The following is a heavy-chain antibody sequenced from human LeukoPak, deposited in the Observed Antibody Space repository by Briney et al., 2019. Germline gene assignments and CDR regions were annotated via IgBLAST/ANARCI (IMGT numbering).Heavy chain of an antibody. Sequence: PSETLSLTCTVSGGSVSSGSYYWSWIRQPSGKGLERIGYIYYSGSTNYNPSLKSRVTISVDTSKNQFSLKLSSVTAADTAVYYCARDRGSYYFDYWGQGTLVTVSS. CDR2: IYYSGST. J-gene: IGHJ4*02. CDR3: ARDRGSYYFDY. CDR1: GGSVSSGSYY. V-gene: IGHV4-61*01. D-gene: IGHD1-26*01.